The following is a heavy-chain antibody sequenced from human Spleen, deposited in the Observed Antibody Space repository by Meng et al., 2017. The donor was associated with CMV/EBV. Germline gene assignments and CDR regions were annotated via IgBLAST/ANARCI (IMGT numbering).Heavy chain of an antibody. CDR3: VRPPYTRKWSLPEYFDY. Sequence: GESLKISCATSGFTFGSHATSWVRQAPGKGLEWVSVISDSGGSTYYADSVKGRFTISRDNSKNTLYLQMNSLRAEDTAVYYCVRPPYTRKWSLPEYFDYWGQGTLVTVSS. CDR1: GFTFGSHA. CDR2: ISDSGGST. V-gene: IGHV3-23*01. D-gene: IGHD2-15*01. J-gene: IGHJ4*02.